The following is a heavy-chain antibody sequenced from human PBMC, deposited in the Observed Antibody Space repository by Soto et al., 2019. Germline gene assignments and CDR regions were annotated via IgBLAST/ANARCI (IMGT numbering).Heavy chain of an antibody. CDR1: GCTFTSYG. V-gene: IGHV1-18*01. D-gene: IGHD3-3*01. CDR3: AREGGYTIFGVVIIPPAYYYYYGMDV. J-gene: IGHJ6*02. Sequence: ASVKVSCKASGCTFTSYGISWVRQAPGQGLEWMGWISAYNGNTNYAQKLQDRVTMTTDTSTSTAYMELRSLRSDDTAVYYFAREGGYTIFGVVIIPPAYYYYYGMDVWGQGTTVTVSS. CDR2: ISAYNGNT.